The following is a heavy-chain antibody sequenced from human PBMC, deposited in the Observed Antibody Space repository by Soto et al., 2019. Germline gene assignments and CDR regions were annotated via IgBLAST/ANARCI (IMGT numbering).Heavy chain of an antibody. CDR1: GGTFSIYA. J-gene: IGHJ3*02. D-gene: IGHD4-17*01. CDR3: ARGLRVSGDAFDI. CDR2: IIPIFGTA. Sequence: RASVKVSCKASGGTFSIYAISCVLQSPGQGLEWMGGIIPIFGTANYAQKFQGRVTITADESTSTAYMELSSLRSEDTAVYYCARGLRVSGDAFDIWGQGTMVTVSS. V-gene: IGHV1-69*13.